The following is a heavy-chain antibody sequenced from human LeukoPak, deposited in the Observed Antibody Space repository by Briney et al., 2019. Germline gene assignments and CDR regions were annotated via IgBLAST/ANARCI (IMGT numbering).Heavy chain of an antibody. CDR3: ARVAYGDVPIGVY. Sequence: SETLSLTCTVSGGFISSSSYYWDWIRQPPGKGLEWIGSIFYSGSTSYNPSLKSRVTISVDTSKNQFSLKLSSVTAADTAVYYCARVAYGDVPIGVYWGQGTLVTVSS. J-gene: IGHJ4*02. CDR2: IFYSGST. V-gene: IGHV4-39*07. D-gene: IGHD4-17*01. CDR1: GGFISSSSYY.